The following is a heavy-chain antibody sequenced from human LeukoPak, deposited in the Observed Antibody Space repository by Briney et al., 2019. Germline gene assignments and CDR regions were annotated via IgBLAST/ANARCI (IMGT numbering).Heavy chain of an antibody. Sequence: SETLSLTCTVSGGSISSYYWSWIRQPPGKGLEWIGYIYYSGSTNYNPSLQSRVTISVDTSKNQFSLKLSSVTAADTAVYYCARVGGVYNWFDPWGQGTLVTVSS. CDR3: ARVGGVYNWFDP. CDR2: IYYSGST. D-gene: IGHD6-25*01. V-gene: IGHV4-59*01. CDR1: GGSISSYY. J-gene: IGHJ5*02.